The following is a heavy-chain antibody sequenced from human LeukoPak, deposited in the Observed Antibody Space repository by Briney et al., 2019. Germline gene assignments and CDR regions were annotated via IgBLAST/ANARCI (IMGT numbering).Heavy chain of an antibody. CDR2: ISSSSSTI. CDR1: GFTFSSYR. V-gene: IGHV3-48*02. D-gene: IGHD4-17*01. Sequence: PGGSLRLSCAASGFTFSSYRMNWVRQAPGKGLEWVSYISSSSSTIYYADSVKGRFTISRDNAKNSLYLQMNSLRDEDTAVYYCARDSTVTTSPYFDYWGQGTLVTVSS. J-gene: IGHJ4*02. CDR3: ARDSTVTTSPYFDY.